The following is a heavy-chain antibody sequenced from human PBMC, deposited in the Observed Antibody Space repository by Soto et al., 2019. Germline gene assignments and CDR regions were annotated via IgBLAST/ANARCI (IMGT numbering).Heavy chain of an antibody. Sequence: EVQLVESGGGLVQPGGSLKLSCAVSGFTFSSHAMNWVRQAPGEGLEWVAYIHGTRSIIYYADSVKGRFTISRDNAKNSLYLQMDSLRDEDTALYSCARDARNADYDYWGQGTLVTVSS. D-gene: IGHD3-16*01. CDR1: GFTFSSHA. CDR2: IHGTRSII. CDR3: ARDARNADYDY. V-gene: IGHV3-48*02. J-gene: IGHJ4*02.